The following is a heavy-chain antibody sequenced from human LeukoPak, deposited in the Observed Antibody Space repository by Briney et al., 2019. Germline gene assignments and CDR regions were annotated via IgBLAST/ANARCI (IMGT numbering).Heavy chain of an antibody. Sequence: GGSLRLSCAASGFTFSSYWMSWVRQAPGKGLEWVAKIKQDGSEKYYVDSVKGRFTISRDNAKNSLYLQMNSLRAEDTAVYYCARDIVLMVYAIRYYYYGMDVWGQGTTVTVSS. V-gene: IGHV3-7*01. CDR2: IKQDGSEK. CDR3: ARDIVLMVYAIRYYYYGMDV. CDR1: GFTFSSYW. J-gene: IGHJ6*02. D-gene: IGHD2-8*01.